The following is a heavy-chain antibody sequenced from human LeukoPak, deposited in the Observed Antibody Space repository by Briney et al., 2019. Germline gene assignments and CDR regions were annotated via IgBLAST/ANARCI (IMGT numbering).Heavy chain of an antibody. V-gene: IGHV4-61*02. D-gene: IGHD3-16*02. CDR3: ARTITFGGVIVIP. CDR2: IYTSGST. J-gene: IGHJ5*02. Sequence: SETLSLTCTVSGGSISSGSYYWSWIRQPAGKGLEWIGRIYTSGSTNYNPSLKSRVTISVDTSKNQFSLKLSSVTAADTAVYYCARTITFGGVIVIPWGQGTLVTVSS. CDR1: GGSISSGSYY.